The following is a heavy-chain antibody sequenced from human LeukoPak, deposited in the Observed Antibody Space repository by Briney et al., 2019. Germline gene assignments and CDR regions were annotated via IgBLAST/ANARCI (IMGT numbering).Heavy chain of an antibody. CDR1: GYSISSGYY. CDR2: LSHSGST. D-gene: IGHD3-10*01. J-gene: IGHJ4*02. Sequence: SETLSLTCGVSGYSISSGYYWGWIRQPPGKGLEWIGSLSHSGSTYYNPSLKSRVTISVDTSKNQFSLTLNSVTAADTAVCYCARGRNSYGSFEYWGQGTLVPVSS. V-gene: IGHV4-38-2*01. CDR3: ARGRNSYGSFEY.